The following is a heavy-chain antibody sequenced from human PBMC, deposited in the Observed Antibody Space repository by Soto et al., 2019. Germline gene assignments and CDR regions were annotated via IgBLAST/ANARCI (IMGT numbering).Heavy chain of an antibody. CDR1: GFTFSSYA. CDR2: ISGSGGST. Sequence: PVGSLRLSCAASGFTFSSYAMSWVRQAPGKGLEWVSAISGSGGSTYYADSVKGRFTISRDNSKNTLYLQMNSLRAEDTAVYYCAKASNLPRYYYDSSGYYWFDPWGQGTLVTVSS. V-gene: IGHV3-23*01. J-gene: IGHJ5*02. CDR3: AKASNLPRYYYDSSGYYWFDP. D-gene: IGHD3-22*01.